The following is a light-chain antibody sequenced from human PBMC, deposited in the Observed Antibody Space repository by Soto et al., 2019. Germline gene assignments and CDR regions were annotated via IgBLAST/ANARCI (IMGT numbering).Light chain of an antibody. V-gene: IGLV2-14*03. CDR1: SSDVGGYNY. Sequence: QSLLTQPASVSGSPGQSITISCTGTSSDVGGYNYVSWYQHHPGKAPKRMIHDVSNRPSGVSNRFSGSKSGNTASLTISGLQAEDEADYYCSSYIPNNSTYVFGTGTKVTV. CDR2: DVS. J-gene: IGLJ1*01. CDR3: SSYIPNNSTYV.